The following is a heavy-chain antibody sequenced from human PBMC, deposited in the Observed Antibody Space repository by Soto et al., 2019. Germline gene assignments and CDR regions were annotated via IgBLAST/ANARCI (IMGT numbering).Heavy chain of an antibody. J-gene: IGHJ5*02. CDR1: GGSISSSSYY. V-gene: IGHV4-30-4*08. Sequence: LSLTCTVSGGSISSSSYYWGWIRQPPGEGLEWIGFISYSGTTSYSPSLKSRVAISLDTSKNQFSLSLSSVTAADTAVYYCARGRGYSYGLDPWGQGTLVTVS. D-gene: IGHD5-18*01. CDR3: ARGRGYSYGLDP. CDR2: ISYSGTT.